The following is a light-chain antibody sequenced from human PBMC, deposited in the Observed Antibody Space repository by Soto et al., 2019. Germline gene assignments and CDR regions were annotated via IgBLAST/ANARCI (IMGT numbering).Light chain of an antibody. Sequence: VVWTQSPATLSLSPGERATLSCRTSLSVSVYLDWYQQKPGQAPRLLLSDASNRATGIPARFSGSGSGTDFTLTISSLEPEDFAVYYCHQRQYWPPITFGQGTRLEIK. CDR2: DAS. CDR3: HQRQYWPPIT. V-gene: IGKV3-11*01. CDR1: LSVSVY. J-gene: IGKJ5*01.